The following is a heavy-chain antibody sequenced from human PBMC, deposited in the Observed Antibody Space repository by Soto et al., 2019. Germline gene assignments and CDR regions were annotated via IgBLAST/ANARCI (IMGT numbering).Heavy chain of an antibody. CDR3: ARLVYDPRLNYMYFDF. CDR1: GVSLTSGNW. V-gene: IGHV4-4*02. D-gene: IGHD3-10*01. J-gene: IGHJ4*02. CDR2: IFHDGTA. Sequence: SETLSLTCAVSGVSLTSGNWWTWVRQSPQRGLEYIGEIFHDGTANYYPSFERRVAMSVDTSRNQFSQKLTSVTAADTAVYFCARLVYDPRLNYMYFDFWGPGTLVTVSS.